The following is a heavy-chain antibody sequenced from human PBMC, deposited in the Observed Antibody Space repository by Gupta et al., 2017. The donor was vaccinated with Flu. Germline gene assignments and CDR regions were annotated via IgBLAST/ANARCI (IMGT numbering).Heavy chain of an antibody. CDR2: VYWNVGTT. Sequence: RPVSGMGLLWSVVVYWNVGTTTYARFVEGVFTISRDNAKNSVYLQLGSLRAEDTALYRCARARGYQVLLPFDLLGQGTMVTFSS. V-gene: IGHV3-20*01. D-gene: IGHD6-13*01. CDR3: ARARGYQVLLPFDL. J-gene: IGHJ3*01.